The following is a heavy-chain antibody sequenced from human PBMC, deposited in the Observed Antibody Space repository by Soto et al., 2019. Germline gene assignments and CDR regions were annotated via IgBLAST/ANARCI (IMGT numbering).Heavy chain of an antibody. D-gene: IGHD6-19*01. CDR2: ISAYNGNT. J-gene: IGHJ5*02. CDR1: GYTFTSYG. Sequence: GASVKVSCKASGYTFTSYGISWVRQAPGQGLEWMGWISAYNGNTNYAQKLQGRVTMTTDTSTSTAYMELRSLRSDDTAVYYCAKLTTIAVAGTFGGWLDPWGQGTLVTVSS. V-gene: IGHV1-18*01. CDR3: AKLTTIAVAGTFGGWLDP.